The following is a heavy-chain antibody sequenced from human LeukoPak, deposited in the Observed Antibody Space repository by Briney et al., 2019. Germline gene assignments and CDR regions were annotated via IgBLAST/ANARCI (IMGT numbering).Heavy chain of an antibody. V-gene: IGHV5-51*01. CDR2: IYPGDSDT. D-gene: IGHD2-21*01. J-gene: IGHJ4*02. Sequence: GGSLKISCKGSGYSFSSYWIGWVRQMPGKGLESMGIIYPGDSDTRYSPSFRGQVTISADKSINTVYLQWSSLKASDTAMYYCARDRIAGYWGQGTLVTVSS. CDR1: GYSFSSYW. CDR3: ARDRIAGY.